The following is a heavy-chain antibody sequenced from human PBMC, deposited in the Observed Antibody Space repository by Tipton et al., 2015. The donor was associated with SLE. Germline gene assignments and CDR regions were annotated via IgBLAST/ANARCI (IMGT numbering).Heavy chain of an antibody. CDR1: GGSINNYY. J-gene: IGHJ4*02. D-gene: IGHD6-19*01. Sequence: LRLSCTVSGGSINNYYWGWIRQPPGKGLEWIGSIYYSGSTYYNPSLKSRVTIYVDTSKNQFSLKLSSVTAADTAVYYCAGYTSGWYNGPDYWGQGTLVTVSS. CDR2: IYYSGST. V-gene: IGHV4-39*01. CDR3: AGYTSGWYNGPDY.